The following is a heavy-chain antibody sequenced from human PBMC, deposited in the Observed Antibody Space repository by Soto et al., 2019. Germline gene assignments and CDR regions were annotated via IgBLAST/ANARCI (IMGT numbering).Heavy chain of an antibody. J-gene: IGHJ4*02. V-gene: IGHV3-23*01. CDR1: GFTFNNYA. Sequence: PGGSLRLSCAASGFTFNNYAMNWVRQAPGKGPEWVATISNTGGSTYYADSVKGRFTISRDNSKNTLYLQMNSLRVEDTAVYYCAKDRLAGNFDYWGQGTQVTVSS. CDR3: AKDRLAGNFDY. CDR2: ISNTGGST.